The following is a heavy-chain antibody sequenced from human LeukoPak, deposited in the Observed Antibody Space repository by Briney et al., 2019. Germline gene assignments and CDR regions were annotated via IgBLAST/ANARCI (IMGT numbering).Heavy chain of an antibody. J-gene: IGHJ6*02. CDR1: GGSISSYY. Sequence: SETLSLTCTVSGGSISSYYWSWIRQPAGKGLEWIGRIYTSGSTNYNPSLKSRVTMSVDTSRNQFSLKLSSVTAADTAVYYCARASTVIRYYYYYGMDVWGQGTTVTVSS. D-gene: IGHD4-11*01. V-gene: IGHV4-4*07. CDR2: IYTSGST. CDR3: ARASTVIRYYYYYGMDV.